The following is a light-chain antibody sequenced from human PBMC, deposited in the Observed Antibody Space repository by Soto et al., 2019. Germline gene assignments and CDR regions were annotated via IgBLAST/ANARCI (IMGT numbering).Light chain of an antibody. CDR3: QQHNNWPTWT. V-gene: IGKV3-15*01. CDR1: PSVSSN. J-gene: IGKJ1*01. Sequence: IVSTPSPATLSVSPGESATLSGRASPSVSSNLAWYQQQPGQAPRLLLYGASTRATGIPATFSGSGSGTEFTLTTSSLQSEDFAVSYCQQHNNWPTWTFGQGTKVDIK. CDR2: GAS.